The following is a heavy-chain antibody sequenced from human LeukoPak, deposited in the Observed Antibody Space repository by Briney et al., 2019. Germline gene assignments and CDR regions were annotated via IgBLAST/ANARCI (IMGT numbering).Heavy chain of an antibody. CDR1: GGSISSYY. V-gene: IGHV4-59*01. D-gene: IGHD5-12*01. Sequence: SETLSLTCTVSGGSISSYYWSWIRQPPGKGLEWIGYIYYSGGTNYNPSLKSRVTISVDTSKNQFSLKLSSVTAADTAVYYCATDYDSPLGYWGQGTLVTVSS. CDR3: ATDYDSPLGY. J-gene: IGHJ4*02. CDR2: IYYSGGT.